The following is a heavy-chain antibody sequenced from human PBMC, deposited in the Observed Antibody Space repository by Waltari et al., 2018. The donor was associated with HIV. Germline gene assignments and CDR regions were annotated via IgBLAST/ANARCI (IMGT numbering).Heavy chain of an antibody. Sequence: QVQLVESGGGVVQPGRSLRLACAASGSIFNNFGMHWVRQDPGKGLEWVAVISFDGTNKYDADSVKGRFTVSRDKSKNTLFLQMNSLRAEDTALYYCAKDSAGATSYYYYVMDVWGQGTTVTVSS. D-gene: IGHD1-1*01. CDR3: AKDSAGATSYYYYVMDV. J-gene: IGHJ6*02. CDR2: ISFDGTNK. CDR1: GSIFNNFG. V-gene: IGHV3-30*19.